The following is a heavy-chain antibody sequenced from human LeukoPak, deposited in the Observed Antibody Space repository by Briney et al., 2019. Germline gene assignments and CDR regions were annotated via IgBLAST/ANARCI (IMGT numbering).Heavy chain of an antibody. Sequence: ASVKVSCKASGGTFSSYAISWVRQAPGQGLEWMGRIIPILGIANYARKFQGRVTITADKSTSTAYMELSSLRSEDTAVYYCARWRSRYGDYVAWGQGTLVTVSS. D-gene: IGHD4-17*01. J-gene: IGHJ5*02. V-gene: IGHV1-69*04. CDR2: IIPILGIA. CDR1: GGTFSSYA. CDR3: ARWRSRYGDYVA.